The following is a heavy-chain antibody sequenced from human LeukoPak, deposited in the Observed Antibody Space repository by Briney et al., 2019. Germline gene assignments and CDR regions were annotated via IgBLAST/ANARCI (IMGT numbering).Heavy chain of an antibody. D-gene: IGHD7-27*01. CDR1: GYTFIDYF. CDR3: ARDLSYTANWEFDY. J-gene: IGHJ4*02. V-gene: IGHV1-2*06. Sequence: GASVKVSCKTSGYTFIDYFIHWVRQAPGQGLEWMGRLNPNNGYTFYTEEFQGRVTMTRDTSISTAYMELSRLTSDDTALYYCARDLSYTANWEFDYWGQGTLVTVSS. CDR2: LNPNNGYT.